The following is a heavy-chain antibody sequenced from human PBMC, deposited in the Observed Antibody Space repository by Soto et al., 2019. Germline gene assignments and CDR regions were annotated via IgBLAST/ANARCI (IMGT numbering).Heavy chain of an antibody. D-gene: IGHD2-21*02. V-gene: IGHV3-49*03. CDR2: IRSKAYGGTT. J-gene: IGHJ2*01. Sequence: GGSLRLSCTASGFTLGDYAMSWFRQAPGKGLEWVGFIRSKAYGGTTEYAASVKGRFTISRDDSKSIAYLQMNSLKTEDTAVYYCTRAPYCGGHCYHWYFDLWGRGNLVTVSS. CDR3: TRAPYCGGHCYHWYFDL. CDR1: GFTLGDYA.